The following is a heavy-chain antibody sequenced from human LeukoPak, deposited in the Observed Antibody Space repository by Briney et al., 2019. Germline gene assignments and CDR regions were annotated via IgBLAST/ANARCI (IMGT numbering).Heavy chain of an antibody. D-gene: IGHD2-2*01. Sequence: ASVKVSCKASGYTFTGYYMHWGRQAPGQGLEWMGLINPNSGGTNYAQKFQGRVTMTRDTSNSTAYMELSRLRSDDTAVYYCARVYCSSTSCDRYFDYWGQGTLVTVSS. V-gene: IGHV1-2*06. J-gene: IGHJ4*02. CDR2: INPNSGGT. CDR3: ARVYCSSTSCDRYFDY. CDR1: GYTFTGYY.